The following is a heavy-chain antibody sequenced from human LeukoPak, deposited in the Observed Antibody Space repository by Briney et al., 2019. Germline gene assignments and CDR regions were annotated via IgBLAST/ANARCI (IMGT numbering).Heavy chain of an antibody. Sequence: SETLSLTCTVSVGSISSYYWSLIRQPPGKGLEGIGYIYYSGSTNYNPSLKSRVTISVDTSKNQFSLELSSVTAADTAVYYCARRGNSYGYYDYWGQGTLVTVSS. CDR3: ARRGNSYGYYDY. CDR1: VGSISSYY. V-gene: IGHV4-59*08. D-gene: IGHD5-18*01. J-gene: IGHJ4*02. CDR2: IYYSGST.